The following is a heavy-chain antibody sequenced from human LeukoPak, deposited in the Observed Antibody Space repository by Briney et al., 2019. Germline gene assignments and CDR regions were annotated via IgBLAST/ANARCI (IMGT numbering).Heavy chain of an antibody. D-gene: IGHD5/OR15-5a*01. V-gene: IGHV4-4*07. CDR1: GGSISSYY. CDR3: ARGRSNAFDV. CDR2: IYTSGNT. Sequence: SETLSLTCTVSGGSISSYYWSWIRQPAGKGLEWIGRIYTSGNTNYNASLRSRATISVDTSKNEFSLQLISVTAADTAIYFCARGRSNAFDVWGPGTVVTVSS. J-gene: IGHJ3*01.